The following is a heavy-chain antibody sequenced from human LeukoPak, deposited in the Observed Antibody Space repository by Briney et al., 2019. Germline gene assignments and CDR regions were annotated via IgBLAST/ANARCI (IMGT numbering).Heavy chain of an antibody. CDR3: ARAQVGTPTDC. CDR2: FTSDGNSM. D-gene: IGHD1-26*01. Sequence: GGSLRLSCAASGFTLSSYTMYWVRQAPGRGLVWVARFTSDGNSMTYADFVKGRFTVSRDIAKNTLYLQMNSLIAEDTAVYYCARAQVGTPTDCWGQGTLVTVSS. CDR1: GFTLSSYT. V-gene: IGHV3-74*01. J-gene: IGHJ4*02.